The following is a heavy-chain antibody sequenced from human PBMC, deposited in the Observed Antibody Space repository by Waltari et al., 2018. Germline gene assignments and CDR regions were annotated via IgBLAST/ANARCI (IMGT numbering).Heavy chain of an antibody. D-gene: IGHD1-26*01. CDR1: GLTVSNSH. Sequence: EVELVESGGGLIQPGGSLRLSCVVSGLTVSNSHMGWVRQAPGKGLEWVSFVYSGETTSDADSVKGRFTISRDISKNAILHQMDNLRVEDTAFYCCSRGGSSTQVASFHYWGQGTLVTVST. CDR3: SRGGSSTQVASFHY. J-gene: IGHJ4*02. CDR2: VYSGETT. V-gene: IGHV3-53*01.